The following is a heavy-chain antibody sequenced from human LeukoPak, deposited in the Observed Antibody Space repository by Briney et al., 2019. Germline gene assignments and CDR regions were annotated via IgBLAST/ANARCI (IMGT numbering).Heavy chain of an antibody. CDR1: GYTFTSYG. D-gene: IGHD4-17*01. Sequence: ASVKVSCKASGYTFTSYGISWVRQAPGQGLEWMGWISAYNGNTNYAQKLQGRVTMTTDTSTSTAYMELRSLRSDDTAVYCCARDSGPEDYGDYAGSFDYWGQGTLVTVSS. CDR3: ARDSGPEDYGDYAGSFDY. J-gene: IGHJ4*02. CDR2: ISAYNGNT. V-gene: IGHV1-18*01.